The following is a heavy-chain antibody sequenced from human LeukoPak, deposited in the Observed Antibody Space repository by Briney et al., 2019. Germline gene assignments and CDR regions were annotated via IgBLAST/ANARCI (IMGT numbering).Heavy chain of an antibody. Sequence: ASVKVSCKASGNIFTGYYLHWVRQAPGQGLEWMGWINPNSGGTNYAQKFQGRVTMTRDTSIGTAYMELSTLTSDDTAVYYCARDLAAALHGYWGQGTLVTVSS. CDR1: GNIFTGYY. V-gene: IGHV1-2*02. CDR3: ARDLAAALHGY. D-gene: IGHD6-13*01. CDR2: INPNSGGT. J-gene: IGHJ4*02.